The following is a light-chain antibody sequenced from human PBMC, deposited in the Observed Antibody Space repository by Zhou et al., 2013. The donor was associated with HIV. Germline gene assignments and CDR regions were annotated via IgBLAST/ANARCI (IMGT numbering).Light chain of an antibody. J-gene: IGLJ2*01. CDR3: QSYDISLSGRV. CDR1: SSNIGAGYD. Sequence: QSVLTQPPSVSGAPGQRVTISCTGSSSNIGAGYDVYWYQHLPGTAPKLLIYGYTHRPSGVPDRFSDSKSGTSASLAITGLQAEDEADYYCQSYDISLSGRVFGGGTKLTVL. V-gene: IGLV1-40*01. CDR2: GYT.